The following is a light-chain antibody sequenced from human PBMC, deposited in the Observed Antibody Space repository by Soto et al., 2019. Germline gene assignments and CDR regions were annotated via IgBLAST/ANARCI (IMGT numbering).Light chain of an antibody. CDR3: QQYAGPPTT. J-gene: IGKJ5*01. CDR1: QTVSNNY. CDR2: GAS. V-gene: IGKV3-20*01. Sequence: EIVLTQSPGTLSLSPRDRATLSCRASQTVSNNYLAWCQQKPGQAPRVIMYGASRRATGIPDRFSGGGSGTDFTLTISRLEPEDFAVYFCQQYAGPPTTVGQGTRLEIK.